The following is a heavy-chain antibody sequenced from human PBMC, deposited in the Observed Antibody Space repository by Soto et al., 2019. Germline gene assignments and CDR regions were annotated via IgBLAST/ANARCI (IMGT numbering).Heavy chain of an antibody. CDR2: IYYSGST. CDR3: ARGGGYYGDSIY. J-gene: IGHJ4*02. Sequence: SETLSLTCTVSGGSISSYYWSWIRQPPGKGLEWIGYIYYSGSTNYNPSLKSRVTISVDTSKNQFSLKLSSVTAADTAVYYCARGGGYYGDSIYWGQGTLVTVSS. V-gene: IGHV4-59*01. CDR1: GGSISSYY. D-gene: IGHD4-17*01.